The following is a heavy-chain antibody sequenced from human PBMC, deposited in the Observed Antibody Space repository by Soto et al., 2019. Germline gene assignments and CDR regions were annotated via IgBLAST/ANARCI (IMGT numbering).Heavy chain of an antibody. V-gene: IGHV1-69*01. CDR3: ARDGQQLVNGAFDI. CDR2: IIPIFGTA. J-gene: IGHJ3*02. D-gene: IGHD6-13*01. Sequence: QVQLVKSGAEVKKPGSSVKGSFQASGGTFSSYAISWLRQAPGQGREWMEGIIPIFGTANYAQTFQGRVTITADESTSTAYMELISLKAEDTAVYYCARDGQQLVNGAFDIWVQGTLVTVSS. CDR1: GGTFSSYA.